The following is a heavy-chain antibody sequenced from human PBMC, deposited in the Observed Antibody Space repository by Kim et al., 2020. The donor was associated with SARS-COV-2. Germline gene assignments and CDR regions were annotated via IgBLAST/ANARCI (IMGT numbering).Heavy chain of an antibody. CDR1: GFTFSSYA. V-gene: IGHV3-30*04. J-gene: IGHJ4*02. Sequence: GGSLRLSCAASGFTFSSYAMHWVRQAPGKGLEWVAVISYDGSNKYYADSVKGRFTISRDNSKNTLYLQMNSLRAEDTAVYYCARDGSDIYDILTGHRVGYFDYWGQGTLVTVSS. D-gene: IGHD3-9*01. CDR3: ARDGSDIYDILTGHRVGYFDY. CDR2: ISYDGSNK.